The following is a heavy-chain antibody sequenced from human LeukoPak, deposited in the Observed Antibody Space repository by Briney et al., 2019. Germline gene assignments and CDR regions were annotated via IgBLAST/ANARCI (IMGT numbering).Heavy chain of an antibody. CDR3: AREEKGTGRYFDL. CDR2: INPDSGGT. Sequence: ASVKVSCKASGYTFTGYYMHWVRQAPGQGLEWMGWINPDSGGTNYAQKFQGRVTMTRDTSINTAYMELSRLRSDDTAVYYCAREEKGTGRYFDLWGRGTLVTVSS. V-gene: IGHV1-2*02. CDR1: GYTFTGYY. J-gene: IGHJ2*01. D-gene: IGHD7-27*01.